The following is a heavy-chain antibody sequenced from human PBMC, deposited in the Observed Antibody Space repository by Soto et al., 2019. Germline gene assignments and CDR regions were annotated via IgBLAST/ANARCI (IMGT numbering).Heavy chain of an antibody. Sequence: ASVKVSCKASGYTFTSYYMHWVRQAPGQGLEWMGIINPSGGSTSYAQKFQGRVTMTRDTSTSTVYMELSSLGSEDTAVYYCASLGRNAHDAFDIWGQGTMVTVSS. V-gene: IGHV1-46*01. CDR3: ASLGRNAHDAFDI. D-gene: IGHD1-26*01. CDR1: GYTFTSYY. CDR2: INPSGGST. J-gene: IGHJ3*02.